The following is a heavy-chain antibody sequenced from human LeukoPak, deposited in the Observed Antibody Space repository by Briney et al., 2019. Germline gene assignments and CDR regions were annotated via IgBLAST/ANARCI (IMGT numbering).Heavy chain of an antibody. Sequence: GASVKVSCKAAGYTFTGYYMFWVRQAPGQGLEWMGRINPNSGGTNYAQKFQGRVTMTRDTSISTAYMELSRLRSDDTAVYYCARGGSRASPPLYYFDYWGQGTLVTVSS. CDR2: INPNSGGT. D-gene: IGHD2-2*01. CDR1: GYTFTGYY. V-gene: IGHV1-2*06. J-gene: IGHJ4*02. CDR3: ARGGSRASPPLYYFDY.